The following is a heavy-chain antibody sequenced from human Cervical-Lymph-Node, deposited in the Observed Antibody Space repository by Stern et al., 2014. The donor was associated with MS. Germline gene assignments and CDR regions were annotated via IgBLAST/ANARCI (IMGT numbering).Heavy chain of an antibody. J-gene: IGHJ4*02. CDR3: ARDRSWYNGNDPLDY. CDR2: ISNSGKTI. D-gene: IGHD3-10*01. V-gene: IGHV3-11*01. Sequence: QMQLVQSGGGLVKPGGSLRLSCAGSGFTFSDYYMRWVRQAPGTGLEWVSYISNSGKTIDYADSVKGRFTISRDNAKKSLYLQMTSLRAEDTGVYYCARDRSWYNGNDPLDYWGQGTLVTVSS. CDR1: GFTFSDYY.